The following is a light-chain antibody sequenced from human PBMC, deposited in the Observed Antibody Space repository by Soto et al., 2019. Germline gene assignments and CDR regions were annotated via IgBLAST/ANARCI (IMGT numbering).Light chain of an antibody. CDR3: AAWDDRLNGWV. CDR2: SNG. V-gene: IGLV1-44*01. CDR1: SSNIGINT. J-gene: IGLJ3*02. Sequence: QSVLTQTPSASGTPGQRVSISCSGSSSNIGINTVNWYQQLPGTAPKLLIHSNGHRPSGVPDRFSGSKSGTSASLAISGLQSEDEADYYCAAWDDRLNGWVFGEGTQLTVL.